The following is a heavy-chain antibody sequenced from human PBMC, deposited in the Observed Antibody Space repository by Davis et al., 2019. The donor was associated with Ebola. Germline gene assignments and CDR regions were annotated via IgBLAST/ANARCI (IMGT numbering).Heavy chain of an antibody. CDR1: AGTFSSYA. Sequence: SAQVSSKASAGTFSSYAISWVRQAPGQRLEWMGGIIPIFGTANYAQKFQGRVTITADESTSTAYMELSSLRSEDTAVYYCARAIAVAGKDYYYYGMDVWGQGTTVTVSS. CDR3: ARAIAVAGKDYYYYGMDV. J-gene: IGHJ6*02. CDR2: IIPIFGTA. D-gene: IGHD6-19*01. V-gene: IGHV1-69*13.